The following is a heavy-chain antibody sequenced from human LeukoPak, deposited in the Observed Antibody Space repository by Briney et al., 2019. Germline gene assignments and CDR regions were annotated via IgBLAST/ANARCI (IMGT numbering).Heavy chain of an antibody. Sequence: SETLSLTCTVSGGSISSYYWSWIRQPPGKGLEWIGYIYYSGSTNYNPSLKSRVTISVDTSKNQFSLRLSSVTAADTAVYYCARWLQLKNWFDPWGQGTLVTVSS. CDR2: IYYSGST. CDR3: ARWLQLKNWFDP. CDR1: GGSISSYY. D-gene: IGHD5-24*01. J-gene: IGHJ5*02. V-gene: IGHV4-59*08.